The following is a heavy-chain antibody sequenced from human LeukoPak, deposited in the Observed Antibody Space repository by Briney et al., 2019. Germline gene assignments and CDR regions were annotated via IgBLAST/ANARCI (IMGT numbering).Heavy chain of an antibody. CDR1: GFTFSSYA. J-gene: IGHJ6*02. V-gene: IGHV3-23*01. CDR2: ISGSGGST. Sequence: GGSLRLSCAASGFTFSSYAMSWVRQAPGKGLEWVSAISGSGGSTYYADSVKGRFTISRDNSKNMLYLQMNSLRAEDTAVYYCARDRSDSSGFHYYGMDVWGQGTTVTVSS. CDR3: ARDRSDSSGFHYYGMDV. D-gene: IGHD3-22*01.